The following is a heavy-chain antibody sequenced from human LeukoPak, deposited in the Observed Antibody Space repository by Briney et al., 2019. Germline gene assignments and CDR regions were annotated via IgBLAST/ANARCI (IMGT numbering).Heavy chain of an antibody. CDR2: INHSGST. J-gene: IGHJ4*02. V-gene: IGHV4-34*01. CDR3: ARGKYSSSHDFIDY. CDR1: GGSFSGYY. Sequence: SETLSLTCTVYGGSFSGYYWNWIRQPPGKGLEWIGEINHSGSTNYNPSLKSRVTISVDTSKNQFSLKLRSVTAADTAVYYCARGKYSSSHDFIDYWGQGTLFTVSS. D-gene: IGHD6-6*01.